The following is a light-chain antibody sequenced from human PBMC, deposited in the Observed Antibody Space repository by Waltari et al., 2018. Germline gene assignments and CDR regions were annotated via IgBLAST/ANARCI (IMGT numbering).Light chain of an antibody. Sequence: EIVMTQSPATLSVSPGERATLSCRASQSVSSNLAWYQQKPGQAPRLLIYGASTRATGIPARFSGSGSGTEFTLTISSLQSEDFAVYYCQQYGRSSTFGGGTKVEMK. CDR2: GAS. J-gene: IGKJ4*01. V-gene: IGKV3-15*01. CDR3: QQYGRSST. CDR1: QSVSSN.